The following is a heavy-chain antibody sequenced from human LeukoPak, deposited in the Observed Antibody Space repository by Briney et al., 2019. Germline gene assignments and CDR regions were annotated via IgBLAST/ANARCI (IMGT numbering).Heavy chain of an antibody. J-gene: IGHJ6*03. CDR2: ISYDGSNK. D-gene: IGHD1-26*01. Sequence: PGGSLRLSCAASGFTFSSYGMHWARQAPGKGLEWVAVISYDGSNKYYADSVKGRFTISRDNSNNTLYLQMNSLRPEDTAVYYCAKEGSGSYFSYYYYYMDVWGKGTTVTVSS. V-gene: IGHV3-30*18. CDR1: GFTFSSYG. CDR3: AKEGSGSYFSYYYYYMDV.